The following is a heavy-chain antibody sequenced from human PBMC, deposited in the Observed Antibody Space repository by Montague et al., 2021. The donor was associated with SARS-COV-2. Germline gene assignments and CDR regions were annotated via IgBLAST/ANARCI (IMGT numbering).Heavy chain of an antibody. D-gene: IGHD2-21*01. CDR1: GGSVSSGDFF. Sequence: SETLSLTCAVSGGSVSSGDFFWTWVRQPPGRGLEWIGSISHSGGSKYNPSLKSRIALSLDTSANHFPLSFNSVTAADSATYYRAKPTVIVDTSGGTLHWFDPWGQGALVTVSS. V-gene: IGHV4-61*03. CDR2: ISHSGGS. J-gene: IGHJ5*02. CDR3: AKPTVIVDTSGGTLHWFDP.